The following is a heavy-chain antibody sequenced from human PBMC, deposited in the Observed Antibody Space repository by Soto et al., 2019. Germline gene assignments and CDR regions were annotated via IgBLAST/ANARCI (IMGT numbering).Heavy chain of an antibody. J-gene: IGHJ4*02. CDR3: ATQQSSSWYYFDY. V-gene: IGHV4-59*01. CDR1: GGSISTYY. Sequence: SETLSLTCTVSGGSISTYYWSWIRQPPGKGLEWIGYIYYSGSTNYNPSLKSRITISQDTSNNQFFLRLSSVAAADTAVYYCATQQSSSWYYFDYWGQGIMVTVSS. CDR2: IYYSGST. D-gene: IGHD6-13*01.